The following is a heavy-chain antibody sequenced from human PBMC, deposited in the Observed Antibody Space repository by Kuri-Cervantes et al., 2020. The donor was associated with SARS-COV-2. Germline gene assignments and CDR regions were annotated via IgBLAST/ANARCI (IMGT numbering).Heavy chain of an antibody. CDR1: GGSISSDY. Sequence: SETLSLTCTVSGGSISSDYWSWIRQPPGKGLEWIGHMYYSGRTNYNPSLKSRVTISIDTSKNQFSLNLRSVTPADTAVYYCARAVERVTGLLYHFDSWGHGTLVTVSS. CDR2: MYYSGRT. D-gene: IGHD3-9*01. J-gene: IGHJ4*01. V-gene: IGHV4-59*01. CDR3: ARAVERVTGLLYHFDS.